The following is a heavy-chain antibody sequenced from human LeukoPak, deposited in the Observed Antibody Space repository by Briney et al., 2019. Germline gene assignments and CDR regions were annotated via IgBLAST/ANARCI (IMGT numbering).Heavy chain of an antibody. CDR2: ISAYNGNT. D-gene: IGHD4-17*01. CDR3: ARDGGKNDYGDPTWYYFDY. Sequence: ASVKVSCKASGYTFTSYYMHWVRQAPGQGLEWMGWISAYNGNTNYTQKLQGGVTMTTDTSTSTAYMELRSLRSDDTAVYYCARDGGKNDYGDPTWYYFDYWGRGTLVTVSS. J-gene: IGHJ4*02. CDR1: GYTFTSYY. V-gene: IGHV1-18*04.